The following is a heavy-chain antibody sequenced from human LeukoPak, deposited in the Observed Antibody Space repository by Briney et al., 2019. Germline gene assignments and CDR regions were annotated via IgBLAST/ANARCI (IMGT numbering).Heavy chain of an antibody. Sequence: SETLSLTCTVSGGSVSSGSYYWSWIRQPPGKGLEWIGYIYYNGNTIHSPSLKSRVTLSLDTSKNQFSLQLSSVTAADTAVYYCARAPIPAAKFDPWGQGTLVTVSS. CDR3: ARAPIPAAKFDP. D-gene: IGHD2-2*01. CDR1: GGSVSSGSYY. J-gene: IGHJ5*02. V-gene: IGHV4-61*01. CDR2: IYYNGNT.